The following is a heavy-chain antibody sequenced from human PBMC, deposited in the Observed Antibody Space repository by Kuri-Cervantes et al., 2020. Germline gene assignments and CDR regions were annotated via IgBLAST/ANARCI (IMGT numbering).Heavy chain of an antibody. D-gene: IGHD3-10*01. CDR3: ARHDQEYNWFDP. Sequence: ESLKISCAVYGGSFSGCYWSWIRQPPGKGLEWIGEINLSGSTNYNPSLKSRVTISVDTSKNQFSLKLSSVTAADTAVYYCARHDQEYNWFDPWGQGTLVTVSS. V-gene: IGHV4-34*01. CDR1: GGSFSGCY. J-gene: IGHJ5*02. CDR2: INLSGST.